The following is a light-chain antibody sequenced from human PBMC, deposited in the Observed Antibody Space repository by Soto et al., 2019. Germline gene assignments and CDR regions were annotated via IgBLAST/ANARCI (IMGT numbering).Light chain of an antibody. CDR3: QQYGGSPPIT. CDR1: ETVSSSY. CDR2: GAS. J-gene: IGKJ5*01. Sequence: EIVLTQSPGTLSLSAGERATLSCRASETVSSSYLAWYQQKGGQAPRLLIYGASNRASGIPDRFRGSGSGTDFTLTITSLEPEDFAVYYCQQYGGSPPITFGQGTRLEIK. V-gene: IGKV3-20*01.